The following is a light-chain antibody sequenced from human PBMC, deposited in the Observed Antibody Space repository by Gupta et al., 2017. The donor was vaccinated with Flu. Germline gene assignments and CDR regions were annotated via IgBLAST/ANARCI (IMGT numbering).Light chain of an antibody. J-gene: IGKJ1*01. Sequence: DVVMTQTPLSLAVTLGQPASISCRSSQSLVYSDGNIYLHWFQQRPGQSPRRLIYWGSHRDSGVPDRFSGSGSGTDFTLEISMGDAEDVGVYYCMQGARWPWAFGQGTKVEIK. CDR1: QSLVYSDGNIY. CDR2: WGS. CDR3: MQGARWPWA. V-gene: IGKV2-30*01.